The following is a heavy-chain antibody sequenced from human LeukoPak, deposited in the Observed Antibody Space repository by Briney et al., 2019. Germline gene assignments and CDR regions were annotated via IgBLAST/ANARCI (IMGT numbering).Heavy chain of an antibody. Sequence: SGGSLRLSCAASGFTFNTFNMNWVRQAPGKGLEWVSSITSGGDYIYYADSVKGRFTTSRDNAKNSLSLQLNSLRVEDTAVYYCARGHYDVLAASYKWTPDYWGQGTLVTVSS. J-gene: IGHJ4*02. CDR3: ARGHYDVLAASYKWTPDY. CDR2: ITSGGDYI. CDR1: GFTFNTFN. D-gene: IGHD3-9*01. V-gene: IGHV3-21*01.